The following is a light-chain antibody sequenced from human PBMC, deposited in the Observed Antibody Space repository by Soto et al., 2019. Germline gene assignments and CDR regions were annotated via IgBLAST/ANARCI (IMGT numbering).Light chain of an antibody. CDR2: KAS. CDR3: QQYNSYPWS. V-gene: IGKV1-5*03. J-gene: IGKJ1*01. CDR1: QSITTW. Sequence: DIQMTQSPSTLSASVGDTVTITCRASQSITTWLAWFQQKPGKAPKLLIYKASSLQSGVPSRFSASGSGTEFTLTISSLQPDDFATYYCQQYNSYPWSFGQGTKVDSK.